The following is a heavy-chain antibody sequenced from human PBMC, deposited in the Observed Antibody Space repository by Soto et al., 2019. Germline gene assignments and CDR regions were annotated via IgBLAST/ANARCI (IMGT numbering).Heavy chain of an antibody. J-gene: IGHJ4*02. Sequence: GSLRLSCAASGFTVSSNYMSWVRQAPGKGLEWVSVIYSGGSTYYADSVKGRFTISRDNSKNTLYLQMNSLRAEDTAVYYCARYSYGYRVFDYWGQGTLVTVSS. V-gene: IGHV3-53*01. D-gene: IGHD5-18*01. CDR3: ARYSYGYRVFDY. CDR1: GFTVSSNY. CDR2: IYSGGST.